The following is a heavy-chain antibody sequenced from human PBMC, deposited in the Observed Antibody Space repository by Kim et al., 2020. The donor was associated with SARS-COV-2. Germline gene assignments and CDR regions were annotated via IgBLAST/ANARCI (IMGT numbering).Heavy chain of an antibody. D-gene: IGHD5-12*01. V-gene: IGHV3-33*01. Sequence: GGSLRLSCAASGFTFSSYAMHWVRQAPGKGLEWVAVMWYDGSNKYYADSVKGRFTISRDNSKNTLYLQMNSLRAEDTAVYYCATSRDGYNWETYYFDYWGQGTLVTVSS. CDR3: ATSRDGYNWETYYFDY. CDR1: GFTFSSYA. CDR2: MWYDGSNK. J-gene: IGHJ4*02.